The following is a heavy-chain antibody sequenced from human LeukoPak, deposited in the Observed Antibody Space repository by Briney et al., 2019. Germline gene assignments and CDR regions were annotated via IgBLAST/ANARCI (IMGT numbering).Heavy chain of an antibody. J-gene: IGHJ5*01. CDR3: ARDARIAAAGTWFDY. V-gene: IGHV1-2*02. CDR2: INPNTGGT. CDR1: GYTFTGYY. D-gene: IGHD6-13*01. Sequence: GASVKVSCKASGYTFTGYYMHWVRQAPGQGLEWMGWINPNTGGTNYAQKFQGRVTMTRDTSISTAYMELSRLRSDDTAVYYCARDARIAAAGTWFDYWGQGTLVTVSS.